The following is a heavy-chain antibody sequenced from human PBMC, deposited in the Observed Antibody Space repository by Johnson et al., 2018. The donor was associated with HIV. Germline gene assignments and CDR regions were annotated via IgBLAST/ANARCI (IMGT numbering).Heavy chain of an antibody. CDR3: ARDALLRFLEWFI. V-gene: IGHV3-30-3*01. D-gene: IGHD3-3*01. CDR2: ISYDGSSK. Sequence: QMQLVESGGGLVQPGGSLRLACAASAFTFSNYAMHWVRQAPGKGLEWVAVISYDGSSKYYAESLKGRFTISRDNSKNTLYLQMNSLRVEDTAVYYCARDALLRFLEWFIWGQGTMVTVSS. J-gene: IGHJ3*02. CDR1: AFTFSNYA.